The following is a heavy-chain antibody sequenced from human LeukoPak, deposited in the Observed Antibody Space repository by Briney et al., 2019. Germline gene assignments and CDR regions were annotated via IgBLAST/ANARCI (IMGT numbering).Heavy chain of an antibody. V-gene: IGHV1-69*04. CDR2: IIPIFGIA. J-gene: IGHJ6*02. CDR3: ARGSLGAYYYGMDV. CDR1: GGTFSSYA. Sequence: SVKVSCKASGGTFSSYAISWVRQAPGQGLEWMGRIIPIFGIANYAQKFQGRVTITADKSTGTAYMELSSLRSEDTAVYYCARGSLGAYYYGMDVWGQGTTVTVSS. D-gene: IGHD1-26*01.